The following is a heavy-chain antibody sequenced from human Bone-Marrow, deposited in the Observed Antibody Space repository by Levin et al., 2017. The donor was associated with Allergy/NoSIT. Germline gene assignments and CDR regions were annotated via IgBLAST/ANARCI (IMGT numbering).Heavy chain of an antibody. D-gene: IGHD2/OR15-2a*01. Sequence: VSGPTLVKPTQTLTLTCSFSGFSLTTSGVGVAWIRRPPGKALEWLALIYWDDDKSYSPSLMSRLTITKDTSKNQVVLTMTNVDPVDTATYFCARSRAPRIFDYWGQGTLVTVSS. CDR2: IYWDDDK. V-gene: IGHV2-5*02. CDR1: GFSLTTSGVG. CDR3: ARSRAPRIFDY. J-gene: IGHJ4*02.